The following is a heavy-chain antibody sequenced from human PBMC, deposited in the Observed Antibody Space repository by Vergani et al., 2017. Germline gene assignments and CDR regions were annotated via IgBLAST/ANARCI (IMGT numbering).Heavy chain of an antibody. V-gene: IGHV1-69*13. CDR1: GGTFSSFA. Sequence: QVQLVQSGAEVKKPGSSVKVPCKASGGTFSSFANSWVRQAPGQGLEWRGRIIPIFGTANYVKKFPGRVTITADESTSTAYMELSSLWSEDTAVYYCARDRGRLYYYDSSGTGYFQHWGQGTLVTVSS. CDR2: IIPIFGTA. J-gene: IGHJ1*01. D-gene: IGHD3-22*01. CDR3: ARDRGRLYYYDSSGTGYFQH.